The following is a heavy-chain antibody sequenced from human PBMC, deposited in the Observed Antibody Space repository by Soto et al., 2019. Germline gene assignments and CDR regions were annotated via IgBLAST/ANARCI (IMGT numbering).Heavy chain of an antibody. J-gene: IGHJ4*02. D-gene: IGHD1-1*01. V-gene: IGHV4-59*01. CDR3: ARGTMGVIDY. CDR2: IYYSGST. CDR1: GGSISSND. Sequence: QVQLQESGPGLVKPSETLSLTCTVSGGSISSNDWSWIRQPPGKGLEWIGYIYYSGSTNYNPSLKSRVTISVDTSKNQFSLKLGSVTAADTAVYYCARGTMGVIDYSGQGTLVTVSS.